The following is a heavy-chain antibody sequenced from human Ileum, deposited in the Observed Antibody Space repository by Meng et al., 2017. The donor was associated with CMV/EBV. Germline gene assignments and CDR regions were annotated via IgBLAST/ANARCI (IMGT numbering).Heavy chain of an antibody. CDR3: VHRKDYSGNWNGGSADY. Sequence: FSPTSSPVGVGCIRQPTGKALEWLAFIYWDDDKRYNPSLKNRLTITKDAPKNQVALTMTNMDPADTATYHCVHRKDYSGNWNGGSADYWGQGALVTVSS. CDR2: IYWDDDK. J-gene: IGHJ4*02. V-gene: IGHV2-5*02. CDR1: FSPTSSPVG. D-gene: IGHD1-1*01.